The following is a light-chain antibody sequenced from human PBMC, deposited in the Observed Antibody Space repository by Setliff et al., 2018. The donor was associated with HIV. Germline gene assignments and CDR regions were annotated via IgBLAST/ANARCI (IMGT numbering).Light chain of an antibody. CDR1: NSNIGAGYE. CDR2: DNT. CDR3: QSYDTSLNWV. J-gene: IGLJ3*02. V-gene: IGLV1-40*01. Sequence: QPVLTQPPSVSGAPGQRVTVSCTGSNSNIGAGYEVHWYQQFPGTVPKLLIYDNTNRPSGVPDRFSGSRSGTSASLAITGLQAEDEADYFCQSYDTSLNWVFGGGTKVTVL.